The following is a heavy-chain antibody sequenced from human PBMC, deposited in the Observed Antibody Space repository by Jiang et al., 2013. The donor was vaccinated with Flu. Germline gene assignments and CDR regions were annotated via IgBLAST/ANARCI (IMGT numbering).Heavy chain of an antibody. D-gene: IGHD2-2*01. Sequence: SVKVSCKASGGTFSSYAISWVRQAPGQGLEWMGGIIPIFGTANYAQKFQGRVTITADKSTSTAYMELSSLRSEDTAVYYCASPLGYCSSTSCSKPYGMDVWGQGTTVTVSS. CDR1: GGTFSSYA. V-gene: IGHV1-69*06. CDR3: ASPLGYCSSTSCSKPYGMDV. J-gene: IGHJ6*02. CDR2: IIPIFGTA.